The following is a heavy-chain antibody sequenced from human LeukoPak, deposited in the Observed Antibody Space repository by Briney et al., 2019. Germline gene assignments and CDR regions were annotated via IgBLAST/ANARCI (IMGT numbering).Heavy chain of an antibody. D-gene: IGHD1-26*01. CDR1: GFTFSSYG. CDR3: ARAIGALRGDYYYSMEV. J-gene: IGHJ6*03. Sequence: GGSLRLSCAASGFTFSSYGMSLVRQAPGKGLEWVSAITATSSSTHDADSVEGRFTISRDNAKNSLYLQMNSLRAEDTAVYYCARAIGALRGDYYYSMEVWGKRTPVTVSS. V-gene: IGHV3-21*01. CDR2: ITATSSST.